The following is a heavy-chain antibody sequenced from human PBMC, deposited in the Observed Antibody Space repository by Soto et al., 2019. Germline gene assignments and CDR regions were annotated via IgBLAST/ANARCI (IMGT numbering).Heavy chain of an antibody. Sequence: PSETLSLTCAVYGGSFSGYYWSWIRQPPGKGLEWIGEINHSGSTNYNPSLKSRVTISVDTSKNQFSQKLSSVTAADTAVYYCARVEMAYSSSWYGWFDPWGQGTLVTVSS. J-gene: IGHJ5*02. CDR1: GGSFSGYY. CDR2: INHSGST. CDR3: ARVEMAYSSSWYGWFDP. V-gene: IGHV4-34*01. D-gene: IGHD6-13*01.